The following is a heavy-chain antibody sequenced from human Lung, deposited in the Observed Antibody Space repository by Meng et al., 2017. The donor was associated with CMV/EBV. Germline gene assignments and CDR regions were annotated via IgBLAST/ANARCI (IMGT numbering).Heavy chain of an antibody. D-gene: IGHD3-3*01. CDR1: GFTFSSYG. V-gene: IGHV3-30*02. Sequence: GGSXRLXCAASGFTFSSYGMHWVRQAPGKGLEGVAFIRYDGKNEYYADSVKGRFSISRDGSKNTLYLQMNSLRPEDTAVYYCAKETGPISGGYYYYGIDVWGQGTTVTVSS. J-gene: IGHJ6*02. CDR2: IRYDGKNE. CDR3: AKETGPISGGYYYYGIDV.